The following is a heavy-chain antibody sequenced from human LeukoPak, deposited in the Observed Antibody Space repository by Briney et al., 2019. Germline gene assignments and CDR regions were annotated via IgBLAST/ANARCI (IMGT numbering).Heavy chain of an antibody. CDR2: ISSSGSTI. CDR3: ARVTGTTTMYYYYYMDV. V-gene: IGHV3-11*01. CDR1: GFTFSDYY. D-gene: IGHD1-7*01. J-gene: IGHJ6*03. Sequence: PGGSLRLSCAASGFTFSDYYMSWIRQAPGRGLEWVSYISSSGSTIYYADSVKGRFTISRDNAKNSLYLQMNSLRAEDTAVYYCARVTGTTTMYYYYYMDVWGKGTTVTVSS.